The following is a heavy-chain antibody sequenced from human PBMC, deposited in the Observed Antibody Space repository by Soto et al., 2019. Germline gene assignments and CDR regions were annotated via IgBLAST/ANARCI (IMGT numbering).Heavy chain of an antibody. J-gene: IGHJ4*02. V-gene: IGHV3-30*18. CDR3: AKGGGSARDFDY. Sequence: LRLSCTGSGFTFGNYGMHWVRQAPGKGLEWVASTSYDGNNKYYADSLKGRFTMSRDNSKKMVYLQMTSLGPEDTAVYYCAKGGGSARDFDYWGQGALVTVSS. CDR1: GFTFGNYG. D-gene: IGHD1-26*01. CDR2: TSYDGNNK.